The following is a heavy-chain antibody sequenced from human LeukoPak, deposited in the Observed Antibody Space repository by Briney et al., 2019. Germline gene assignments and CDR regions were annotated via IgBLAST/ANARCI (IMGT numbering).Heavy chain of an antibody. V-gene: IGHV3-64*01. Sequence: GGSLRLSCAASGFTFSSYAMHWVRQAPGKGLEYVSAISSNGGSTYYANSVKGRFTISRDNSKNTLYLQMGSLRAEDMAVYYCARPAMVRGVINSYFNYWGQGTLVTVSS. CDR1: GFTFSSYA. D-gene: IGHD3-10*01. CDR3: ARPAMVRGVINSYFNY. CDR2: ISSNGGST. J-gene: IGHJ4*02.